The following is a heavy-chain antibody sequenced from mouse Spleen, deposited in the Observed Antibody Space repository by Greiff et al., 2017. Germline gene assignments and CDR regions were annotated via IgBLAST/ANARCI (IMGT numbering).Heavy chain of an antibody. V-gene: IGHV1-61*01. CDR3: ARAGYSNPNYYAMDY. J-gene: IGHJ4*01. Sequence: VQLQQSGAELVRPGSSVKLSCKASGYTFTSYWMDWVKQRPGQGLEWIGNIYPSDSETHYNQKFKDKATLTVDKSSSTAYMQLSSLTSEDSAVYYCARAGYSNPNYYAMDYWGQGTSVTVSS. CDR2: IYPSDSET. D-gene: IGHD2-5*01. CDR1: GYTFTSYW.